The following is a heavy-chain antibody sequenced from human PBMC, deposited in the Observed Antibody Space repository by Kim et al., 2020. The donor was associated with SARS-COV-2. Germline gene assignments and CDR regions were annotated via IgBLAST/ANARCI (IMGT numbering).Heavy chain of an antibody. CDR2: IYYSGST. J-gene: IGHJ4*02. CDR3: AGGLSGGNSPYGVFDY. D-gene: IGHD4-17*01. CDR1: GGSISSGGYY. V-gene: IGHV4-31*03. Sequence: SETLSLTCTVSGGSISSGGYYWSWIRQHPGKGLEWIGYIYYSGSTYYNPSLKSRVTISVDTSKNQFSLKLSSVTAADTAVYYCAGGLSGGNSPYGVFDYWGQGTLVTVSS.